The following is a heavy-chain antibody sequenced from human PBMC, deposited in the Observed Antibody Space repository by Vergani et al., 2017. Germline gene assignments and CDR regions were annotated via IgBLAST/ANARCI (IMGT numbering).Heavy chain of an antibody. CDR2: IIPIFGTA. CDR3: ARTTYYYDSSGYYYFDD. J-gene: IGHJ4*02. V-gene: IGHV1-69*06. Sequence: QVQLVQSGAEVKKPGSSVKVSCKASGGTFSSYAISWVRQAPGQGLEWMGGIIPIFGTANYAQKFQGRVTITADKSTSTAYMELSRLRSEDTAVYYCARTTYYYDSSGYYYFDDWGQGTLVTVSS. CDR1: GGTFSSYA. D-gene: IGHD3-22*01.